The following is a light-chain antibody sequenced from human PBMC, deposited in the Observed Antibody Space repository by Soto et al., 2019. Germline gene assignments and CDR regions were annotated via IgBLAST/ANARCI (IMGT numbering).Light chain of an antibody. Sequence: EIVLTQSPGTLSLSPGERATLSCRASQSVSSSYLAWYQQKPGQAHRLLIYGASSRATGIPDRFSGSGSGTDFTLTISRLEPEDFAVYYCQKYGSSPWTFGQGTKVEIK. J-gene: IGKJ1*01. V-gene: IGKV3-20*01. CDR1: QSVSSSY. CDR3: QKYGSSPWT. CDR2: GAS.